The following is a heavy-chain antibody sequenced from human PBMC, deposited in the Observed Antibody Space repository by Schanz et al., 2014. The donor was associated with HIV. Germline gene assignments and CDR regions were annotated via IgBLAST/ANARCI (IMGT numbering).Heavy chain of an antibody. CDR3: ARVGGRSPTPKYFDL. CDR1: GGSFSAYY. CDR2: IYNSGSS. D-gene: IGHD3-16*01. Sequence: QVQLQQWGAGLLKPSETLSLTCVVYGGSFSAYYWSWIRQPPGKGLEWIGNIYNSGSSNYNNNPSLKRRVTISVDTSKNQFSLKLSSVTAADTAVYYCARVGGRSPTPKYFDLWGRGTLVTVSS. V-gene: IGHV4-34*01. J-gene: IGHJ2*01.